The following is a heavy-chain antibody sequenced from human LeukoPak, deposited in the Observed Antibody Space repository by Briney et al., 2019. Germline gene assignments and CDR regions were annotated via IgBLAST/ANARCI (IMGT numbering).Heavy chain of an antibody. CDR3: ARDLGSSPGYFQH. CDR1: GGTFSSYA. J-gene: IGHJ1*01. V-gene: IGHV1-69*01. Sequence: GASVKVSCEASGGTFSSYAISWVRQTPGQGLEWLGGIIPIFGTANYAQKFQGRSTITADESTSTAYMELSSLRSEDTAVYYCARDLGSSPGYFQHWGQGTLVTVSS. D-gene: IGHD1-26*01. CDR2: IIPIFGTA.